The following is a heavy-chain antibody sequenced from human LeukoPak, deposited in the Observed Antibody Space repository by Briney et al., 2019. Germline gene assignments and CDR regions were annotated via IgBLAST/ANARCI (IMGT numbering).Heavy chain of an antibody. V-gene: IGHV4-59*08. J-gene: IGHJ4*02. CDR1: GGSISSYY. CDR3: ARHQATNGDGSGICDY. D-gene: IGHD3-10*01. CDR2: IYYSGST. Sequence: SETLSLTCTVSGGSISSYYWSWIRQPPGKGLEWIGYIYYSGSTNYNPSLKSRVTISVDTSKNQFSLKLSSVTAADTAVYYCARHQATNGDGSGICDYWGQGTLVTVSS.